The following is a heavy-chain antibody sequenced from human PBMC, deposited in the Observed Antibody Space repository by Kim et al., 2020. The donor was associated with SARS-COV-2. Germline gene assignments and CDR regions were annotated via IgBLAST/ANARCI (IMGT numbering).Heavy chain of an antibody. CDR3: ARGSGGGFDY. J-gene: IGHJ4*02. D-gene: IGHD3-16*01. Sequence: GGSLRLSCGASGFTFSTFGMNWVRQAPGKGLECVAVIWYDGSNKYYLDSVKDRFTISRDNSKNTLYLQMNSLRAEDTAVYYCARGSGGGFDYWGQGTLVTVSS. V-gene: IGHV3-33*01. CDR2: IWYDGSNK. CDR1: GFTFSTFG.